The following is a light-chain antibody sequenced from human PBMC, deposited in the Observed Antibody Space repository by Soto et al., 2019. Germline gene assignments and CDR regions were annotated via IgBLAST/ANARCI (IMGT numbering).Light chain of an antibody. J-gene: IGLJ2*01. CDR1: TSDVGDYDY. Sequence: QSALTQPASVSESPGQSITISCTGTTSDVGDYDYVSWYQQHPGKAPKLMIFEVSNRPSGVSNRFSGSKSGNTASLTISGLQAEDESDYYCSSYTSSSTLVFGGGTKLTVL. V-gene: IGLV2-14*01. CDR2: EVS. CDR3: SSYTSSSTLV.